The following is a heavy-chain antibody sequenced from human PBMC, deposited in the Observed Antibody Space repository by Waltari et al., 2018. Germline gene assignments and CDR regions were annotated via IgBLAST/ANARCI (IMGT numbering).Heavy chain of an antibody. Sequence: EVQLLESGGGLVQPGGSLRLSCAASGFTFSSYAMSWVRQAPGEGLEWVSAISGRGGSTYAADSMKGRFTISRDNSKNTLYLQMNSLRAEDTAVYYCAKWGSSWSLFDYWGQGTLVTVSS. V-gene: IGHV3-23*01. CDR2: ISGRGGST. D-gene: IGHD6-13*01. CDR3: AKWGSSWSLFDY. J-gene: IGHJ4*02. CDR1: GFTFSSYA.